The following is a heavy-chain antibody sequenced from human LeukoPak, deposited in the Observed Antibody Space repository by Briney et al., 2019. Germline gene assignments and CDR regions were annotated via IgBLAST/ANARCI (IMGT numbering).Heavy chain of an antibody. CDR2: IKQDGSEK. CDR1: GFTFSSYW. V-gene: IGHV3-7*01. J-gene: IGHJ4*02. Sequence: PGGSLRLSCAASGFTFSSYWMSWVRQAPGKGLEWVANIKQDGSEKYYVDSVKGRFTISRDNAKNSLYLQMNSLRAEGTAVYYCARVGTEVAVAGNLDYWGQGTLVTVSS. CDR3: ARVGTEVAVAGNLDY. D-gene: IGHD6-19*01.